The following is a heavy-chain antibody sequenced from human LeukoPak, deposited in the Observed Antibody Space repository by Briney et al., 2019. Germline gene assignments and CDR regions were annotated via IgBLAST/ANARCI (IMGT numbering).Heavy chain of an antibody. V-gene: IGHV3-74*01. CDR2: IDHDGINT. D-gene: IGHD4-17*01. CDR1: GFTFSTYW. Sequence: PGGSLRLSCAASGFTFSTYWMHWVRHAPGKGLVWVSRIDHDGINTYYADSVKGRFTISRDNAKNSLYLQMNRLRAEDMALYYCAKANIPGDYYAFDIWGQGTMVTVSS. CDR3: AKANIPGDYYAFDI. J-gene: IGHJ3*02.